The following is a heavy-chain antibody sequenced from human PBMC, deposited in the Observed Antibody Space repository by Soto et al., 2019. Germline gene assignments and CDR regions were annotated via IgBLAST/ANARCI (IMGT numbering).Heavy chain of an antibody. CDR3: ARDGGYCSSTSGNPDFAY. CDR2: IWYDGSNK. Sequence: QVQLVESGGGVVQPGRSLRLSCAASGFTFSSYGMHWVRQAPGKGLEWVAVIWYDGSNKYYADSVKGRFTISRDNSKNTLYLHMNSLRAEDTAVYYCARDGGYCSSTSGNPDFAYWGQGTLVTVSS. D-gene: IGHD2-2*01. V-gene: IGHV3-33*01. J-gene: IGHJ4*02. CDR1: GFTFSSYG.